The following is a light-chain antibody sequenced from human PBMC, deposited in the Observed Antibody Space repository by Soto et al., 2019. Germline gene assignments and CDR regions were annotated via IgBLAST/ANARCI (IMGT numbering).Light chain of an antibody. V-gene: IGKV3-11*01. J-gene: IGKJ5*01. CDR2: DVS. Sequence: EIVLTQSPATLSFAPRARASFSSRASQSVGTYLAWYQQKPGQSPRLLMFDVSNRATGIPARFSGSGSGTDFTLTISSLEPEDFGVYYCQHRSIWPVSFGQGTRLETK. CDR1: QSVGTY. CDR3: QHRSIWPVS.